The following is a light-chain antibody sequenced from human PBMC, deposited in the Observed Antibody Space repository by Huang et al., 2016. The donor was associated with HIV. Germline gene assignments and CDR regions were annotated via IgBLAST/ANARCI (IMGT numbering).Light chain of an antibody. CDR2: GAS. J-gene: IGKJ2*01. CDR1: ESILRN. Sequence: VMTQSPATLSVSPGERATLACRASESILRNLAWYQQRPGQPPRPRIYGASVRRPGIPDRVRGSGSGTEVSLTISSLQSEDFAVYYCQQYNKWPPYTYGQGTKLEIK. CDR3: QQYNKWPPYT. V-gene: IGKV3-15*01.